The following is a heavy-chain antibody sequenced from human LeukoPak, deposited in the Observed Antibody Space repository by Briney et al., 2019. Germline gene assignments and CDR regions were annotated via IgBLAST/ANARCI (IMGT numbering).Heavy chain of an antibody. Sequence: PSQTLSLTCTVSGGSISSGDYYWSWIRQPPGKGLEWIGYIYYSGSTYYNPSLKSRVTISVDTSKNQFSLKLSSVTAADTAVYYCARDIRLIVPPGAFDIWGQGTMVTVSS. CDR2: IYYSGST. CDR3: ARDIRLIVPPGAFDI. D-gene: IGHD2-2*01. J-gene: IGHJ3*02. V-gene: IGHV4-30-4*01. CDR1: GGSISSGDYY.